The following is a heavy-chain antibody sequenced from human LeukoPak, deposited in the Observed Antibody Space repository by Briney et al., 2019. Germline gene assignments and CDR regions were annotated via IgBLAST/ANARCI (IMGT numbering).Heavy chain of an antibody. CDR2: IKQDGSDK. J-gene: IGHJ6*03. CDR3: ARDHHHRLWDDYYYYMDV. V-gene: IGHV3-7*01. CDR1: GFTFSTSW. D-gene: IGHD3-16*02. Sequence: GGSLRLSCAASGFTFSTSWMTWVRQAPGKGLEWVANIKQDGSDKYYVDSVKGRFTISRDNAKNSLYLQMNSLRAEDTAVYYCARDHHHRLWDDYYYYMDVWGKGTTVAISS.